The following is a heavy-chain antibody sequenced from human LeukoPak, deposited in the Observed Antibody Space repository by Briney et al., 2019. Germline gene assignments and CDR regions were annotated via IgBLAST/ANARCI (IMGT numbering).Heavy chain of an antibody. V-gene: IGHV3-9*01. Sequence: GGSLRLSCAASGFTFDDYAMHWVRQAPGKGLEWVSGISWNSGSIGYADSVKGRFTISRENAKNSLYLQMDSLRAEDTALYYCAKDRGSGSYYGMDVWGQGTTVTVSS. CDR2: ISWNSGSI. J-gene: IGHJ6*02. CDR1: GFTFDDYA. CDR3: AKDRGSGSYYGMDV. D-gene: IGHD3-10*01.